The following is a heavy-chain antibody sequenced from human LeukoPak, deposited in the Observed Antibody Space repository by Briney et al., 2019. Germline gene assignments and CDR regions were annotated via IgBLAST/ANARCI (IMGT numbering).Heavy chain of an antibody. CDR3: AKDTSKLLWFGEFSALDY. J-gene: IGHJ4*02. V-gene: IGHV3-9*01. CDR2: ISWNSGSI. CDR1: GFTFDDYA. Sequence: GGSLRLSCAASGFTFDDYAMHWVRQAPGKGLEWVSGISWNSGSIGYADSVKGRFTISRDNAKNSLYLQMNSLRAEDTALYYCAKDTSKLLWFGEFSALDYWGQGTLVTVSS. D-gene: IGHD3-10*01.